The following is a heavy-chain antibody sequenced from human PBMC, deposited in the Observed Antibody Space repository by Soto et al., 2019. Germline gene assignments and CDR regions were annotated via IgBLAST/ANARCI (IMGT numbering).Heavy chain of an antibody. Sequence: QVQLVQSGAEVKKPGASVKVSCKTSGYTFTSYDINWVRQATGQGLEWMGWMNANSGNTGYAQNLQGRVTLTRNTSISTAYMELSSLRSQDTAVYYCVTTAFASSGGGQGTLVTVSS. D-gene: IGHD3-22*01. CDR2: MNANSGNT. CDR1: GYTFTSYD. V-gene: IGHV1-8*01. CDR3: VTTAFASSG. J-gene: IGHJ4*02.